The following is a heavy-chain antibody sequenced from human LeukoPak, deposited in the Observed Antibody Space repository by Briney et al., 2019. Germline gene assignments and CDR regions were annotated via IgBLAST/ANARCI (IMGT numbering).Heavy chain of an antibody. CDR2: IHHSGIT. Sequence: SETLSLTCTVSGDSFTNGDYYWSWIRQTPGKGLEWIGYIHHSGITNYNPSLERRLSLSVDTSKNQLSLRLNSLTAADTAVYYCARVYPYYYDSSGYLDYWGQGTLVTVSS. CDR3: ARVYPYYYDSSGYLDY. J-gene: IGHJ4*02. CDR1: GDSFTNGDYY. V-gene: IGHV4-30-4*01. D-gene: IGHD3-22*01.